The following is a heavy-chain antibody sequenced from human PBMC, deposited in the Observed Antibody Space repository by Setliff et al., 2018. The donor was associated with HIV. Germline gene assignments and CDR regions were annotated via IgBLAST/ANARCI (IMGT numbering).Heavy chain of an antibody. V-gene: IGHV5-51*01. D-gene: IGHD3-22*01. J-gene: IGHJ5*02. CDR1: GFNMAAYW. Sequence: PGESLKISCAGSGFNMAAYWIAWVRQMPGEGLEWMGIIYVGDSDVRYGPSFQGQVTISADNSISTAYLEWSSLKASDTALYFCARAPNSPYYSNVWYADHWGQGTLVTVSS. CDR2: IYVGDSDV. CDR3: ARAPNSPYYSNVWYADH.